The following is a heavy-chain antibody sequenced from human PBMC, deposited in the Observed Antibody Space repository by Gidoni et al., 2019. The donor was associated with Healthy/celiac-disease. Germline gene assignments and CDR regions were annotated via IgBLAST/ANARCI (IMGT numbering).Heavy chain of an antibody. CDR1: GFTFSRSA. V-gene: IGHV3-30-3*01. CDR3: ARNGGRMRPPSYYYGMDV. CDR2: ISYDGSNK. Sequence: QVQLVEPGGGVVQPGRSLRLSCAASGFTFSRSALHWVRQAPGKGLEWVAVISYDGSNKYYADSVKGRFTISRDNSKNTLYLQMNSLRAEDTAVYYCARNGGRMRPPSYYYGMDVWGQGTTVTVSS. D-gene: IGHD2-8*01. J-gene: IGHJ6*02.